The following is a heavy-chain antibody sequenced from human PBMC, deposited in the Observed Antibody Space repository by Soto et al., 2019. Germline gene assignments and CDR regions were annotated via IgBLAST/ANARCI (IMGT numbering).Heavy chain of an antibody. Sequence: QVQLVESGGGVVQPGRSLRLSCAASGFTFSSYGMHWVRQAPGKGLEWVAVIWYDGSNKYYADSVKGRFTISRDNSKNTLYLQMNSLRAEDTAGDEWAGGRGGWYRDWYFDLWGRGTLVTVSS. CDR2: IWYDGSNK. J-gene: IGHJ2*01. CDR3: AGGRGGWYRDWYFDL. V-gene: IGHV3-33*01. CDR1: GFTFSSYG. D-gene: IGHD6-19*01.